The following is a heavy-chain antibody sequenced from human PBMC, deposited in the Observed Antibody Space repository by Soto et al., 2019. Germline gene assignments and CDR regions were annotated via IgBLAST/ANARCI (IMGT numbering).Heavy chain of an antibody. CDR3: AADSYAVYKKRRLDY. V-gene: IGHV4-59*12. CDR2: IYYSGST. D-gene: IGHD1-20*01. Sequence: SETLSLTCTVSGGSISSYYWSWIRQPPGKGLEWIGYIYYSGSTNYNPSLKSRVTISVDTSKNQFSLKLSSVTAADTAVYYCAADSYAVYKKRRLDYWGKGTLVPVSS. J-gene: IGHJ4*02. CDR1: GGSISSYY.